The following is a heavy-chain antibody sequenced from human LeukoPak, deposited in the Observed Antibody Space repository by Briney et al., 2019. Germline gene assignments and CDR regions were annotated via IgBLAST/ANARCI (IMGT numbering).Heavy chain of an antibody. CDR1: GFTFSSYA. CDR2: VSSNGGST. Sequence: QPGGSLRLSCAASGFTFSSYAMHWVRQAPGKGLEYVSAVSSNGGSTYYANSVKGRFTISRDNSKNTLYLQMGSLRAEDMAVYYCARVGLELQNAFDIWGPGTMVTVSS. D-gene: IGHD1-26*01. V-gene: IGHV3-64*01. CDR3: ARVGLELQNAFDI. J-gene: IGHJ3*02.